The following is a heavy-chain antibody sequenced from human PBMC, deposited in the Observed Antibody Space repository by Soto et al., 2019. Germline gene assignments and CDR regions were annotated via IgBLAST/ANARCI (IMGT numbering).Heavy chain of an antibody. CDR2: IKPDGENA. V-gene: IGHV1-46*03. CDR1: GYTFTSYY. Sequence: QVQLVQSGAEVKKPGASVKVSCKASGYTFTSYYIHWVRQAPGQGLEWVGIIKPDGENANYAQKFKGGAPMPRARSTSTVYRELGGLRSDASAVYYCVRDYQLPRPAQFPPHGGQGTLVTVSS. CDR3: VRDYQLPRPAQFPPH. J-gene: IGHJ1*01. D-gene: IGHD2-2*01.